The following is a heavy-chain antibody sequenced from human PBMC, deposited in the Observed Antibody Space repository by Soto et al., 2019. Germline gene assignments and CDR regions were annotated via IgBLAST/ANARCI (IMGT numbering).Heavy chain of an antibody. Sequence: GESLNICCKGSVYGFTSYWISWVRQMPGKGLERMGRIDPSDSYTNYSPSFQGHVTISADKSISTAYLQWSSLKASDTAMYYCARQAHYYGSGRPCMDVWGQGTTVTVSS. CDR1: VYGFTSYW. V-gene: IGHV5-10-1*01. J-gene: IGHJ6*02. D-gene: IGHD3-10*01. CDR3: ARQAHYYGSGRPCMDV. CDR2: IDPSDSYT.